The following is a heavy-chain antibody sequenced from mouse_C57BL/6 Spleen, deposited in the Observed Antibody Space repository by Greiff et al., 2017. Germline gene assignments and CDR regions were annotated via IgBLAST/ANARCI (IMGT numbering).Heavy chain of an antibody. D-gene: IGHD2-2*01. CDR1: GYAFSSSW. CDR2: IYPGDGDT. J-gene: IGHJ2*01. V-gene: IGHV1-82*01. Sequence: VQLQQSGPELVKPGASVKISCKASGYAFSSSWMNWVKQRPGKGLEWIGRIYPGDGDTNYNGKFKGKATLTADKSSSTAYMQLSSLTSEDSAVYFCARKGVVTTTGFDYWGQGTALTVSS. CDR3: ARKGVVTTTGFDY.